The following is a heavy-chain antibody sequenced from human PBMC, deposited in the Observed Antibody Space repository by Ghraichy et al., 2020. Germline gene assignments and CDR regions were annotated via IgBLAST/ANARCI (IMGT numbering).Heavy chain of an antibody. D-gene: IGHD6-13*01. V-gene: IGHV3-72*01. CDR1: GFTFSDYV. Sequence: GGSLRLSCAASGFTFSDYVMDWVRQAPGKGLEWICRTRNNAYSYTTDYAASVKCRFTTSRDDSKNSLYLQMNSLKTEDTAVYYCARVRTAAFTHFFDYWGRGTLVTVSS. CDR3: ARVRTAAFTHFFDY. CDR2: TRNNAYSYTT. J-gene: IGHJ4*02.